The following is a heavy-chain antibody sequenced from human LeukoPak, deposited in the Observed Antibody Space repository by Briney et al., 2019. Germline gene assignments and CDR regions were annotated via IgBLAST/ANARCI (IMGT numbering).Heavy chain of an antibody. CDR3: AKSCIGSLYWEDCGGEKWFDP. Sequence: GGSLRLSCAASGFTFSSYAMSWVRQAPGKGLEWVSAISGSGGSTYYADSVKGRFTISRDNSKNTLYLQMNSLRAEDTAVYYCAKSCIGSLYWEDCGGEKWFDPWGQGTLVTVSS. J-gene: IGHJ5*02. CDR2: ISGSGGST. D-gene: IGHD2-21*01. V-gene: IGHV3-23*01. CDR1: GFTFSSYA.